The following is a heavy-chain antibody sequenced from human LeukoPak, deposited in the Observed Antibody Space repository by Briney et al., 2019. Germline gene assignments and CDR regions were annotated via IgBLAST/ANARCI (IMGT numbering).Heavy chain of an antibody. V-gene: IGHV3-30-3*01. D-gene: IGHD1-1*01. Sequence: GGSLRLSCAASEFSFNNFAMYWVRQAPGKGLEWLAVISYDGSIRYYADSVKGRFTISRDNSNNTLHLQMNSLRAEDTALYYCAREDNPLWFDPWGQGTLVTVPS. CDR1: EFSFNNFA. CDR3: AREDNPLWFDP. J-gene: IGHJ5*02. CDR2: ISYDGSIR.